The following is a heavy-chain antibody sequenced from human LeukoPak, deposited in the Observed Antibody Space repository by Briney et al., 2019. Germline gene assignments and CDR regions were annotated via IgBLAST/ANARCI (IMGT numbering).Heavy chain of an antibody. CDR3: ARAPLIAAVDY. CDR2: MNPNSGNT. Sequence: ASVKVSCKASGYTFTSYEINWVRQATGQGLEWMGWMNPNSGNTGYAQKFQGRVTMTRNTSIGTAYMELSSLRSEDTAVYYCARAPLIAAVDYWGQGTLVTVSS. D-gene: IGHD6-25*01. J-gene: IGHJ4*02. CDR1: GYTFTSYE. V-gene: IGHV1-8*01.